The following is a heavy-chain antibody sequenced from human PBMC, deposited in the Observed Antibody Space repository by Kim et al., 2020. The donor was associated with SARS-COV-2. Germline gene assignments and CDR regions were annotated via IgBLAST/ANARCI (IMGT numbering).Heavy chain of an antibody. J-gene: IGHJ4*02. D-gene: IGHD4-17*01. CDR1: GFSFSSYS. CDR3: TRETVTTVTWDY. Sequence: GGSLRLSCAASGFSFSSYSMNWVRQAPGKGLEWVSSISSDSDYIYYGDSVKGRFTVSRDNAKESLFLQMNSLRAEDSGLYYCTRETVTTVTWDYWGEGTLVTVSS. V-gene: IGHV3-21*01. CDR2: ISSDSDYI.